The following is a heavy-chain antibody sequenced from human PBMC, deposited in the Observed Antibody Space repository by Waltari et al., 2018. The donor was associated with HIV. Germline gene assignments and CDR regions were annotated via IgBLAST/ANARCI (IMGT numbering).Heavy chain of an antibody. D-gene: IGHD5-12*01. J-gene: IGHJ5*02. CDR2: IYYSEST. CDR1: GGSISSSSYY. V-gene: IGHV4-39*01. CDR3: ASPHSGYDTNWCDP. Sequence: QLQLQESGPGLVKPSETLSLTCTVSGGSISSSSYYWGWIRQPPGKGLEWIGSIYYSESTYYNPSLKSRVTISVDTSKNQFSLKLSSVTAADTAVYYCASPHSGYDTNWCDPWGQGTLVTVSS.